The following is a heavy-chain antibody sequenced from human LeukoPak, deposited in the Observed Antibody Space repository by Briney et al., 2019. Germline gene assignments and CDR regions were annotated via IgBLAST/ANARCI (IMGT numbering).Heavy chain of an antibody. D-gene: IGHD1-26*01. J-gene: IGHJ4*02. CDR3: ARRFGRYSGSYS. Sequence: SETLSLTCTVSGGSISSSSYYWGWIRQPPGKGLEWIGEINHSGSTNYNPSLKSRVTISVDTSKNQFSLKLSSVTAADTAVYYCARRFGRYSGSYSWGQGTLVTVSS. CDR1: GGSISSSSYY. V-gene: IGHV4-39*07. CDR2: INHSGST.